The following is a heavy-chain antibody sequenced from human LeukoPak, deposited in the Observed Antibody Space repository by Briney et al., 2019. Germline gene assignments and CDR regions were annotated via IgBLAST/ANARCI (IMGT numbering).Heavy chain of an antibody. CDR3: ARASYYYDSSGYFDY. CDR1: GGTFSSYA. CDR2: IIPIFGTA. D-gene: IGHD3-22*01. V-gene: IGHV1-69*13. Sequence: GASVKVSCKASGGTFSSYAISWVRQAPGQGLEWMGGIIPIFGTANYAQKFQGRVTITADESTSTAYMELSSLRSEDTAAYYCARASYYYDSSGYFDYWGQGTLVTVSS. J-gene: IGHJ4*02.